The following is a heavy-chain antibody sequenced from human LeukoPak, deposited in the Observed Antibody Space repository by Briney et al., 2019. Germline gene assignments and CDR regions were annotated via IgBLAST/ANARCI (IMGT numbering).Heavy chain of an antibody. Sequence: ETLSLTCAVHGGSFGTYYWSWIRQPPGKGLEWIGEINHSGSPNHNPSLESRVTISVDTSKNHFSLKLSSVTAVDTAVYYCARGFSSGWFVFWGQGALVTVSS. J-gene: IGHJ4*02. V-gene: IGHV4-34*01. CDR2: INHSGSP. CDR3: ARGFSSGWFVF. CDR1: GGSFGTYY. D-gene: IGHD6-19*01.